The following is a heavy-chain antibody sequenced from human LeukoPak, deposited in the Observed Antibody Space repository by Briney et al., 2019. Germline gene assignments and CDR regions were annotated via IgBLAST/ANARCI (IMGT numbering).Heavy chain of an antibody. V-gene: IGHV3-7*01. Sequence: GGSLRLSCAASGFTFTSHWMSWVRQAPGKGLEWVAQIKQDGSEKYYVDSLKDRFTISRDNGKNSLHLQMNNLRAEDTAVYYCARVVDDTSVYRPFDYWGQGTLVTVSS. J-gene: IGHJ4*02. CDR2: IKQDGSEK. CDR1: GFTFTSHW. CDR3: ARVVDDTSVYRPFDY. D-gene: IGHD3-22*01.